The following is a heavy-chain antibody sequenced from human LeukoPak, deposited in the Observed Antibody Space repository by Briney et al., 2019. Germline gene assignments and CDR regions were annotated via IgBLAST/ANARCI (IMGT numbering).Heavy chain of an antibody. CDR2: MWYDGSKD. CDR1: GFSFSTYG. J-gene: IGHJ4*02. D-gene: IGHD3-10*01. V-gene: IGHV3-33*01. Sequence: GKSLRLSCAASGFSFSTYGIHWVRQAPGKGLEWVAVMWYDGSKDYYADSVKGRFTISRDNAKNSLYLQMNSLRAEDTAVYYCARHLRLITMVRGVIDYWGQGTLVTVSS. CDR3: ARHLRLITMVRGVIDY.